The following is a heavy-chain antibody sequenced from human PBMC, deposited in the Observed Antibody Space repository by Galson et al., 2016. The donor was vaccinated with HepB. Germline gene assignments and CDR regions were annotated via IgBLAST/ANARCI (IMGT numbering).Heavy chain of an antibody. V-gene: IGHV3-7*04. J-gene: IGHJ2*01. CDR3: AREYFDVSGYYYMEVRYFDL. D-gene: IGHD3-22*01. Sequence: SLRLSCAASRFSLSAHWMSWVRQAPGKGLEWVANIKQDGSETYFVDSVKGRFTISRDNAENSLYLEMNSLRAEDTAVYYGAREYFDVSGYYYMEVRYFDLWGRGTLVTVSS. CDR1: RFSLSAHW. CDR2: IKQDGSET.